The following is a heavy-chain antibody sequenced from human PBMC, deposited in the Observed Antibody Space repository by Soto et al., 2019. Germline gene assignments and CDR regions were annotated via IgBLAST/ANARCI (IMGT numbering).Heavy chain of an antibody. Sequence: ASVKVSWKAAGYAFTSYAMHWVRQAPGQRLEWMGWINAGNGNTKYSQKFQGRVTITRDTSASTAYMELSSLRSEDTAVYYCARAKVATIWYYYMDVWGKGTTVTVSS. V-gene: IGHV1-3*01. CDR2: INAGNGNT. CDR3: ARAKVATIWYYYMDV. J-gene: IGHJ6*03. D-gene: IGHD5-12*01. CDR1: GYAFTSYA.